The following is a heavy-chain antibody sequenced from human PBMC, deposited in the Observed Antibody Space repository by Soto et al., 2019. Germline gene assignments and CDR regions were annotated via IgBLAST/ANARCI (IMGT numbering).Heavy chain of an antibody. CDR1: GGSISNADHY. J-gene: IGHJ5*02. CDR2: IYYGGQT. D-gene: IGHD3-3*01. CDR3: ARDTSLWSGYTPRGWFDP. V-gene: IGHV4-31*03. Sequence: QVQLQESGPGLVKPSQTLSLTCTVSGGSISNADHYWNWIRQHPGKGLEWIGYIYYGGQTYFNPSLKSRVPMSVDTSQNLFSLRLSSVTAADTAIYYCARDTSLWSGYTPRGWFDPWGQGTLVTVSS.